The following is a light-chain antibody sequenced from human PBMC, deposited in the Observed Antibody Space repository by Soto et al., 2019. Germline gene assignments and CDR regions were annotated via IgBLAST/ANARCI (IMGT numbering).Light chain of an antibody. J-gene: IGKJ4*01. V-gene: IGKV3-20*01. CDR2: GAS. CDR3: QQYGSSRLT. Sequence: EIVLTQSPDTLSLSPGERGTLSCRASQSVSSSFLAWYQQRPGQAPRLLIYGASSRATGIPDRFSGSGSGADFTLTTSRLEPEDFAVYYCQQYGSSRLTFGGGTKV. CDR1: QSVSSSF.